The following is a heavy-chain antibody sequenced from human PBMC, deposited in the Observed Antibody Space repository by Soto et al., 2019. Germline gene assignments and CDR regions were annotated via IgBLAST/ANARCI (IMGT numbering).Heavy chain of an antibody. V-gene: IGHV4-61*01. CDR1: GGSVSSGSYY. D-gene: IGHD2-2*03. Sequence: SETLSLTCTVSGGSVSSGSYYWSWIRQPPGKGLEWIGYIYYSGSTNYNPSLKSRVTISVDTSKNQFSLKLSSVTAADTAVYYCAKDGTVDIVVVPAAILPRSYYYYGMDVWGQGTTVTVSS. CDR3: AKDGTVDIVVVPAAILPRSYYYYGMDV. CDR2: IYYSGST. J-gene: IGHJ6*02.